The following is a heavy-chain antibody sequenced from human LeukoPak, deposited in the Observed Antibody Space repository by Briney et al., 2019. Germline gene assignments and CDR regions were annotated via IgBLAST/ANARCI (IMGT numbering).Heavy chain of an antibody. V-gene: IGHV3-74*03. Sequence: GGSLRLSCAASGFSFSTTWMHWVRQLPGQGLVWVARITSDGTTTSYAESVKGRFTISRDNAKNTLYPQMNSLRADDTAVYYCARDWYHAIDYWGQGTLVTVSS. CDR1: GFSFSTTW. CDR2: ITSDGTTT. CDR3: ARDWYHAIDY. J-gene: IGHJ4*02. D-gene: IGHD2-2*01.